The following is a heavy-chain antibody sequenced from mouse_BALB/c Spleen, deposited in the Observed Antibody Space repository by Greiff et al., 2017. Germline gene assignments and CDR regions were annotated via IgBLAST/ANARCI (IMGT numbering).Heavy chain of an antibody. Sequence: EVKLMESGGGLVQPGGSRKLSCAASGFTFSSFGMHWVRQAPEKGLEWVAYISSGSSTIYYADTVKGRFTISRDNPKNTLFLQMTSLRSEDTAMYYCAREGRYSYYYAMDYWGQGTSVTVSS. CDR1: GFTFSSFG. J-gene: IGHJ4*01. D-gene: IGHD2-12*01. V-gene: IGHV5-17*02. CDR3: AREGRYSYYYAMDY. CDR2: ISSGSSTI.